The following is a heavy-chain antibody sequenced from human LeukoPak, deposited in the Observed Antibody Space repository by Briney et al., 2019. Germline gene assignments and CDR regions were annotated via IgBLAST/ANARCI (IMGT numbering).Heavy chain of an antibody. D-gene: IGHD2-15*01. CDR2: ILYDGSNK. V-gene: IGHV3-30-3*01. CDR1: GFTFSSYA. Sequence: PGGSLRLSCAASGFTFSSYAMHWVRQAPGKGLEWVAVILYDGSNKYYADSVKGRFTISRDNSKNTLYLQMNSLRAEDTAVYYCAREVVVAATRCNWFDPWGQGTLVTVSS. J-gene: IGHJ5*02. CDR3: AREVVVAATRCNWFDP.